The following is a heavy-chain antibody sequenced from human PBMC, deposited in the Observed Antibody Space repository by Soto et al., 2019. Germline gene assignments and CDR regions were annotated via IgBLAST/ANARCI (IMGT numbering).Heavy chain of an antibody. CDR2: INHSGST. V-gene: IGHV4-34*01. Sequence: SETLSLTCAVYCGSFSGYYWSWIRQPPGKGVEWFGEINHSGSTNYNPSLKSRVTISVDTSKNQFSLKLSSVTAADTAVYYCARGRLQLRGYSYGYVHLDFDYWGQGTLVTVSS. CDR1: CGSFSGYY. CDR3: ARGRLQLRGYSYGYVHLDFDY. D-gene: IGHD5-18*01. J-gene: IGHJ4*02.